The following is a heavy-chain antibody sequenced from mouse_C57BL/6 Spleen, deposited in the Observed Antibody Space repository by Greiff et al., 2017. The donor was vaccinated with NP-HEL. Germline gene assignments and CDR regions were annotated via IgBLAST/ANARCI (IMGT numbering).Heavy chain of an antibody. CDR2: IYPGDGDT. J-gene: IGHJ2*01. Sequence: VKLQESGPELVKPGASVKISCKASGYAFSSSWMNWVKQRPGKGLEWIGRIYPGDGDTNYNGKFKGKATLTADKSSSTAYMQLSSLTSEDSAVYFCATAITTAYYFDYWGQGTTLTVSS. V-gene: IGHV1-82*01. D-gene: IGHD1-1*01. CDR3: ATAITTAYYFDY. CDR1: GYAFSSSW.